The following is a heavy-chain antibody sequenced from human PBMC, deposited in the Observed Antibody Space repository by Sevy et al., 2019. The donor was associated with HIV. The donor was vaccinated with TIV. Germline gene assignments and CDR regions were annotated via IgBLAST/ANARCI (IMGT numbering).Heavy chain of an antibody. CDR2: ISSTSAYI. D-gene: IGHD1-1*01. Sequence: GESLKISCAASGFTFSSYRMTWVRQAPGKGLEWVSCISSTSAYINYADSVKGRFTISRDNAKNLLSLQMDSLRAEDTAVYYCARAVLEISTWRSDYWGQGTLVTVSS. CDR1: GFTFSSYR. CDR3: ARAVLEISTWRSDY. V-gene: IGHV3-21*01. J-gene: IGHJ4*02.